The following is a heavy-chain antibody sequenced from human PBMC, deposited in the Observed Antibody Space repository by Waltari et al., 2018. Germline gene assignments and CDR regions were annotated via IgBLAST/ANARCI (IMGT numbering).Heavy chain of an antibody. J-gene: IGHJ3*02. D-gene: IGHD6-19*01. CDR3: ARVGIAVDYAFDI. CDR1: GFTFSSYS. V-gene: IGHV3-21*01. Sequence: EVQLVESGGGLVKPGGSLRLSCAASGFTFSSYSMHWVRQAPGKGLEWVSSISSSSSYIYYADSVKGRFTISRDNAKNSLYLQMNSLRAEDTAVYYCARVGIAVDYAFDIWGQGTMVTVSS. CDR2: ISSSSSYI.